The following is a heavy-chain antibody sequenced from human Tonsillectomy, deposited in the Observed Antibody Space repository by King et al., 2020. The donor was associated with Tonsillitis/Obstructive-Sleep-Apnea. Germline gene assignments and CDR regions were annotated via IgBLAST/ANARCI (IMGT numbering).Heavy chain of an antibody. D-gene: IGHD4-17*01. CDR1: RFTFSSCP. CDR3: TKEAHGAPCFDY. J-gene: IGHJ4*02. CDR2: ISGNGGRA. Sequence: VQLVESGGGLVQPGVSLRLSCAASRFTFSSCPMNWVRQAPGEGLEWGSAISGNGGRAYYADSVKGRFTISRDNSKNTLYLQMNSLRADDTAVYYCTKEAHGAPCFDYWGQGTLVTVSS. V-gene: IGHV3-23*04.